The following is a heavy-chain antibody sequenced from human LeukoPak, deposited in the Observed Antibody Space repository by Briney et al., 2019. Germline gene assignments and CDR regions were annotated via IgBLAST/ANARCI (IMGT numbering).Heavy chain of an antibody. Sequence: SETLSLTCTVSGGSISSSSYYWGWIRQPPGKGLEWIGSIYYSGSTYYNPSLKSRVTISVDTSKNQFSLKLSSVTAADTAVYYCARHLVILGYCSGGSCIDFDYWGQGTLVTVSS. V-gene: IGHV4-39*01. CDR2: IYYSGST. D-gene: IGHD2-15*01. CDR1: GGSISSSSYY. J-gene: IGHJ4*02. CDR3: ARHLVILGYCSGGSCIDFDY.